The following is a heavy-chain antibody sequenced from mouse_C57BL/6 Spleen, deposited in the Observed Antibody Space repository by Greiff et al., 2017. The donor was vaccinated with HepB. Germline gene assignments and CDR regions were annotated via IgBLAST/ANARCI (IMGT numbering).Heavy chain of an antibody. CDR3: ARGRGFAY. Sequence: QVQLQQPGAELVRPGSSVKLSCKASGYTFTSYWMDWVKQRPGQGLEWIGNIYPSDSETHYNQKFKDKATLTVDKSSSTAYMQLSSLTSGDCAVYYCARGRGFAYWGQGTLVTVSA. J-gene: IGHJ3*01. CDR1: GYTFTSYW. CDR2: IYPSDSET. V-gene: IGHV1-61*01.